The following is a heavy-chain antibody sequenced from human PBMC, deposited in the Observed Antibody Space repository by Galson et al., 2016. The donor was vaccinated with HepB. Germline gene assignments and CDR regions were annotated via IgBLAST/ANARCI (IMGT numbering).Heavy chain of an antibody. D-gene: IGHD1-26*01. CDR3: ARRIVVGATDP. J-gene: IGHJ5*02. V-gene: IGHV1-3*01. CDR1: GYTFSSYA. CDR2: INAGNGNT. Sequence: VKVSCKASGYTFSSYAMHWVRQAPGQRLEWMGWINAGNGNTKYSQKFQGRVNITSDTSASTVTMELSRLTSEDTAVYYCARRIVVGATDPWGQGTLVTVSS.